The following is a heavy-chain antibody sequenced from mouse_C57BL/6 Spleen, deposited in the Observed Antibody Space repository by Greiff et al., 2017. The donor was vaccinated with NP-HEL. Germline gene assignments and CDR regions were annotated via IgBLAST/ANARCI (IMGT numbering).Heavy chain of an antibody. CDR1: GYTFTSYW. D-gene: IGHD2-3*01. J-gene: IGHJ1*03. CDR2: INPSNGGT. CDR3: ARWGDGYYLSWYFDV. V-gene: IGHV1-53*01. Sequence: VKLQQPGTELVKPGASVKLSCKASGYTFTSYWMHWVKQRPGQGLEWIGNINPSNGGTNYNEKFRSKATLTVDKSSSTAYMQLSSLTSEDSAVYYCARWGDGYYLSWYFDVWGTGTTVTVSS.